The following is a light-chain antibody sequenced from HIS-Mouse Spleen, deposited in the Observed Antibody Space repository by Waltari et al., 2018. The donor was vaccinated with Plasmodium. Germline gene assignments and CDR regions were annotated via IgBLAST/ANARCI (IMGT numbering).Light chain of an antibody. CDR1: SSDVGGYNY. V-gene: IGLV2-14*01. Sequence: QSALTQPASVSGSPGQSITISCTGTSSDVGGYNYVSWYQQHPGKAPKLMIYEVSNRPSGVSHRFSVSNSGNTASLTISGLQAEDEADYYCSSYTSSSTWVFGGGTKLTVL. CDR2: EVS. CDR3: SSYTSSSTWV. J-gene: IGLJ3*02.